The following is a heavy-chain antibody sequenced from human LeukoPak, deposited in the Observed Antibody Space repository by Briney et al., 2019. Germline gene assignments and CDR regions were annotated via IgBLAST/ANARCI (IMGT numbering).Heavy chain of an antibody. V-gene: IGHV3-30*18. Sequence: GGSLRLSCAASGFTFSSYGMHWVRQAPGKGLEWVAVISYDGSNKYYADSAKGRFTISRDNSKNTLYLQMNSLRAEDTAVYYCAKEATPRAYDFWSGYYVPYGMDVWGQGTTVTVSS. CDR1: GFTFSSYG. J-gene: IGHJ6*02. CDR2: ISYDGSNK. CDR3: AKEATPRAYDFWSGYYVPYGMDV. D-gene: IGHD3-3*01.